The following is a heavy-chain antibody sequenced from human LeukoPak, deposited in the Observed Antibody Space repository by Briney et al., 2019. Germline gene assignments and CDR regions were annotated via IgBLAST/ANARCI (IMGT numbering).Heavy chain of an antibody. V-gene: IGHV4-59*01. CDR2: IYYSGST. CDR1: GGSISSYY. Sequence: SETLSLTCTVSGGSISSYYCSWIRQPPGNGLEWIGYIYYSGSTNYNPSLKSRVTISVDTSKNQFSLKLSSVTAADTAVYYCARDRAYDAFDIWGQATMVTVSS. J-gene: IGHJ3*02. CDR3: ARDRAYDAFDI.